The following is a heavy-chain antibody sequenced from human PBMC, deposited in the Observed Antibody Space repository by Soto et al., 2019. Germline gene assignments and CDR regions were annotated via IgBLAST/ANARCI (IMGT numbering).Heavy chain of an antibody. J-gene: IGHJ3*01. V-gene: IGHV4-59*08. D-gene: IGHD3-9*01. CDR3: ARHTDYILTGNEALDF. CDR2: IYYSGST. Sequence: ETLSLTCTVSGGSISSYYWSWIRQPPGKGLEWIGYIYYSGSTNYNPSLKSRVTISVDTSKNQFSLKLNSVTAADTAMYYCARHTDYILTGNEALDFWGQGTMVTVSS. CDR1: GGSISSYY.